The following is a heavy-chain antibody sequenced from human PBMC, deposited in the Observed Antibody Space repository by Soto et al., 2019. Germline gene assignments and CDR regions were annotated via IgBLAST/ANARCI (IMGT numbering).Heavy chain of an antibody. D-gene: IGHD6-13*01. CDR1: GFTFSSYS. Sequence: GGSLRLSCAASGFTFSSYSMNWVRQAPGKGLEWVSSISSSSSYIYYADSVKGRFTISRDNAKNSLYLQMNSLRAEDTAVYYSARDRSSSWPFDPWGQGTLVTVSS. CDR3: ARDRSSSWPFDP. V-gene: IGHV3-21*01. J-gene: IGHJ5*02. CDR2: ISSSSSYI.